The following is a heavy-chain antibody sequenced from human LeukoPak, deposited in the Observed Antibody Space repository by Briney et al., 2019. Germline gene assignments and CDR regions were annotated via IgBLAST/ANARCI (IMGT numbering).Heavy chain of an antibody. Sequence: GGSLRLSCAASGFTFSSYWMSWVRQAPGKGLEWVANIKQDGSEKYYVDSVKGRFTISRDNAKNSLYLQMNSLRAEGTAVYYCAREKDYYDSSGYHFDYWGQGTLVTVSS. CDR2: IKQDGSEK. D-gene: IGHD3-22*01. CDR3: AREKDYYDSSGYHFDY. J-gene: IGHJ4*02. V-gene: IGHV3-7*01. CDR1: GFTFSSYW.